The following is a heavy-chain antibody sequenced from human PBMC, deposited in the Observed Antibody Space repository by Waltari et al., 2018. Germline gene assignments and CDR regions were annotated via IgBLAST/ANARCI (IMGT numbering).Heavy chain of an antibody. Sequence: EVQLVESGGGLVKPGGSLRLSCAASGFTFSSYSMNWVRQAPGKGLEWVSSISSSSSYIYYADSVKGRFTISRDNAKNSLYLQMNSLRAEDTAVYYCARDGPSLASAGSFDYWGQGTLVTVSS. CDR1: GFTFSSYS. J-gene: IGHJ4*02. CDR3: ARDGPSLASAGSFDY. CDR2: ISSSSSYI. V-gene: IGHV3-21*01. D-gene: IGHD6-13*01.